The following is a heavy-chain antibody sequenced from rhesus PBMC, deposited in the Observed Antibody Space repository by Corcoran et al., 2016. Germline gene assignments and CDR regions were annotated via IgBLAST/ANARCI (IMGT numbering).Heavy chain of an antibody. CDR3: IRGGYGTVVDY. V-gene: IGHV1-138*01. J-gene: IGHJ4*01. CDR2: NKTKTGGA. Sequence: QVQLVQSGAEVTKPGSSVTVSCWTSGYTFHDSYQPWVGQAPGQGLEWMGENKTKTGGADLAKKFQGRIIMTRDTSTSTADMKLTSLTSEDTAIYYCIRGGYGTVVDYWGQGVLVTVSS. CDR1: GYTFHDSY. D-gene: IGHD4-29*01.